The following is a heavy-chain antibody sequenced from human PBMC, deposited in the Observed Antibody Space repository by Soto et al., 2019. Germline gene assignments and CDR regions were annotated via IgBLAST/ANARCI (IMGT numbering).Heavy chain of an antibody. CDR3: ARKPMNTHAFDI. V-gene: IGHV4-59*01. CDR1: GGSISSYY. CDR2: IYYSGST. Sequence: PSETLSLTCTVSGGSISSYYWSWIRQPPGKGLEWIGYIYYSGSTTYNPSLRSRVTISVDTSKNQFSLKLSSVTAADTAVYYCARKPMNTHAFDIWGQGTMVTVSS. J-gene: IGHJ3*02.